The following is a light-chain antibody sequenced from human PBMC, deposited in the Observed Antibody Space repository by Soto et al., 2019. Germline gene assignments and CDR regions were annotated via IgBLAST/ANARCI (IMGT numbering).Light chain of an antibody. CDR3: SSYTSRTTPV. Sequence: QSALTQPASVSGSPGQSITISCTGTSSDVGGYAYVSWYQQYPGKAPKLVISEVSNRPSGVSLRFSGSRSGNTASLTISGLQAEDEADYYCSSYTSRTTPVFGGGTKVNVL. CDR1: SSDVGGYAY. CDR2: EVS. V-gene: IGLV2-14*01. J-gene: IGLJ2*01.